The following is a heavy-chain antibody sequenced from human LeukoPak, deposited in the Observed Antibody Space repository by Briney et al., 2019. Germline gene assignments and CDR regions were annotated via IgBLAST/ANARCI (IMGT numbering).Heavy chain of an antibody. CDR2: IYYSGSS. Sequence: SETLSLTCTVSGGSISSYYWSWIRQPPGKGLEWIGNIYYSGSSYYNPSLKSRVTISVDTSKNQFSLKLSSVTAADTAVYYCARNPLPKQQLVPLYYYYMDVWGKGTTVTVSS. CDR1: GGSISSYY. D-gene: IGHD6-13*01. CDR3: ARNPLPKQQLVPLYYYYMDV. V-gene: IGHV4-59*04. J-gene: IGHJ6*03.